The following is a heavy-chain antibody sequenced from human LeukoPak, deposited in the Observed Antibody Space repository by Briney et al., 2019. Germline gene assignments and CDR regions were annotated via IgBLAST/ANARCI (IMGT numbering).Heavy chain of an antibody. CDR3: ARVRPAVVIADY. V-gene: IGHV4-30-4*01. CDR2: IYYSGST. Sequence: SETLSLTCTVSGGSIRSGDYYWSWIRQPPGKGLEWIGYIYYSGSTNYNPSLKSRVTISVDTSKNQFSLKLSSVTAADTAVYYCARVRPAVVIADYWGQGTLVTVSS. D-gene: IGHD2-21*01. CDR1: GGSIRSGDYY. J-gene: IGHJ4*02.